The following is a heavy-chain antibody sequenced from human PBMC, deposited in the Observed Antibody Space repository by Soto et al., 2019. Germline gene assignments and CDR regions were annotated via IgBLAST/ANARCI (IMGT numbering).Heavy chain of an antibody. CDR3: AKHGHDFGGGRLDY. CDR1: GGSISSYY. Sequence: SETLSLTCTVSGGSISSYYWSWIRQPPGKGLEWIGYIYYSGSTNYNPSLKSRVTISVDTSKNQFSLKLSSVTAADTAVYYCAKHGHDFGGGRLDYWAQGTRVTVSS. CDR2: IYYSGST. J-gene: IGHJ4*02. D-gene: IGHD3-3*01. V-gene: IGHV4-59*08.